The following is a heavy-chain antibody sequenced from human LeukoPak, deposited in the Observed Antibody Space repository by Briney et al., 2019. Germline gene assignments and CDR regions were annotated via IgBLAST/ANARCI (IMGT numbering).Heavy chain of an antibody. J-gene: IGHJ4*02. CDR2: IYYSGST. Sequence: SETLSLTCTVSGGSISGSTYYWGWIRQPPGKGLEWIGSIYYSGSTYYNPSLKSRVTISLDTSKTQFSLKLSSVTAADTAIYYCARRVTAEYYFDYWGQGTLVTVSS. CDR3: ARRVTAEYYFDY. CDR1: GGSISGSTYY. V-gene: IGHV4-39*01. D-gene: IGHD4-11*01.